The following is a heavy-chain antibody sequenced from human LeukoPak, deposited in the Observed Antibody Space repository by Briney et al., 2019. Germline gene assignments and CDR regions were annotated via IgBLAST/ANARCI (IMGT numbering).Heavy chain of an antibody. CDR2: ISNRGGST. Sequence: PGGSLRLSCAASRFTFSTYAMSWVRQPPGKGLEWVSTISNRGGSTYYPDSVKGRFTISRDNSKNTLYLQMNSLRAEDTAVYYCAKGGYSYGARDAFDIWGQGTMVTVSS. CDR1: RFTFSTYA. D-gene: IGHD5-18*01. V-gene: IGHV3-23*01. CDR3: AKGGYSYGARDAFDI. J-gene: IGHJ3*02.